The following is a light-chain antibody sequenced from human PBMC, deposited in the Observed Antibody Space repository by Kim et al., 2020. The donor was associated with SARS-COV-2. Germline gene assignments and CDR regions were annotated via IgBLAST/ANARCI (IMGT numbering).Light chain of an antibody. V-gene: IGLV1-47*01. CDR3: AAWDDSLSGVV. CDR1: SPNIEINY. J-gene: IGLJ2*01. CDR2: TIN. Sequence: GPRVTISCSGSSPNIEINYVSWYQNRPGPAPPPSTYTINQRPSGVPARFSGSKSGPSASLAISGLRSEDEADYYCAAWDDSLSGVVFGGGTQLTVL.